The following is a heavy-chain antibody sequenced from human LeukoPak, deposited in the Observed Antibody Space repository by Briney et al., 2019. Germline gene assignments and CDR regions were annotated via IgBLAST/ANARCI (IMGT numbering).Heavy chain of an antibody. D-gene: IGHD4-23*01. CDR3: ARARSGGTLAFDI. V-gene: IGHV3-21*01. CDR1: GFTFSSYR. CDR2: ISSSSSYI. Sequence: GGSLRLSCAASGFTFSSYRMNWVRQAPGKGLEWVSSISSSSSYIYYADSVKGRFTISRDNAKNSLYLQMNSLRAEDTAVYYCARARSGGTLAFDIWGQGTMVTVSS. J-gene: IGHJ3*02.